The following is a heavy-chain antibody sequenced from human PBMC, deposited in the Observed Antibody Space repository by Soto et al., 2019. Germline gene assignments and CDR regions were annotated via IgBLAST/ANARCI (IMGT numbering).Heavy chain of an antibody. Sequence: SETLSLTCTVSGGSISSYYWSWIRQPPGKGLEWIGYIYYSGSTNYNPSLKSRVTISVDTSKNQFSLKLSSVTAADTAVYYCARRSSAGARGGVGAFDIWGQGTMVTVSS. V-gene: IGHV4-59*08. CDR1: GGSISSYY. D-gene: IGHD1-26*01. CDR3: ARRSSAGARGGVGAFDI. CDR2: IYYSGST. J-gene: IGHJ3*02.